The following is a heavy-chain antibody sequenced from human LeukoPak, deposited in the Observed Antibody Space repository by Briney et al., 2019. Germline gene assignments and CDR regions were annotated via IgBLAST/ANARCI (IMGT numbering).Heavy chain of an antibody. J-gene: IGHJ4*02. CDR1: GYTFTSYD. D-gene: IGHD4-17*01. Sequence: ASVKVSCKASGYTFTSYDINWVRQATGQGLEWMGWMNPNSGNTGYAQKFQGRVTMTRNTSISTAYMELSSLRSEDTAVYYCARGYYGDYGQDYWGQGTLVTVSP. CDR3: ARGYYGDYGQDY. V-gene: IGHV1-8*01. CDR2: MNPNSGNT.